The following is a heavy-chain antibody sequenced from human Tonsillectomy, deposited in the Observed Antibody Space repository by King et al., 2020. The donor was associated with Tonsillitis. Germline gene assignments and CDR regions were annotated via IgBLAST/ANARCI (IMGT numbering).Heavy chain of an antibody. CDR3: ARDTISTGKSYESYLSS. D-gene: IGHD2-8*02. J-gene: IGHJ1*01. CDR2: ISSSGITM. CDR1: GFTFSDYY. Sequence: VQLVESGGGLVKPGGSLRLSCAASGFTFSDYYMTWIRQAPGKGLEWVSYISSSGITMYYADSVKGRFTISRDKAKNSLFLQMNSLRAEDTAVSYCARDTISTGKSYESYLSSGGQGTLVTVSS. V-gene: IGHV3-11*01.